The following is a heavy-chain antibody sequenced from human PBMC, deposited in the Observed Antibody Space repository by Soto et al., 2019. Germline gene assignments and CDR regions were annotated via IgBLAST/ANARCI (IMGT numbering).Heavy chain of an antibody. CDR2: IIPIFGTA. CDR1: GGTFSSYA. D-gene: IGHD5-18*01. V-gene: IGHV1-69*01. J-gene: IGHJ6*02. CDR3: ASAPGYSYGYGYYYYGMDV. Sequence: QVQLVQSGAEVKKPGSSLKVSCKASGGTFSSYAISWVRQAPGQGLEWMGGIIPIFGTANYAQKFQGRVTITADESTSTAYIELSSLRSEDTAVYYCASAPGYSYGYGYYYYGMDVWGQGTTVTVSS.